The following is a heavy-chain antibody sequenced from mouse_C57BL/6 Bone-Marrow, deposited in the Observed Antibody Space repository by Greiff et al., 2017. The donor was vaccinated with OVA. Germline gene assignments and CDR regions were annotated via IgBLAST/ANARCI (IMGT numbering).Heavy chain of an antibody. D-gene: IGHD2-14*01. Sequence: QVQLQQPGAELVMPGASVKLSCKASGYTFTSYWMHWVKQRPGQGLEWIGEIDPSDSYTNYNQKFKGKSTLTVDKSSSTAYMQLSSLTSEDTAIYYCARNIGDYWGQGTTLTVSS. CDR1: GYTFTSYW. J-gene: IGHJ2*01. CDR2: IDPSDSYT. CDR3: ARNIGDY. V-gene: IGHV1-69*01.